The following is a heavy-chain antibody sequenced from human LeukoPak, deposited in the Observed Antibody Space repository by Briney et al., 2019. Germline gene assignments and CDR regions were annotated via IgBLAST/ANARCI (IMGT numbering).Heavy chain of an antibody. Sequence: PGGSLRLSCAASGFTFSSYGMHWVRQAPGKGLEWVAVIWYDGSNKYYADSVKGRFTISRDNSKNTLYLQMNSLRAEDTAVCYCAKQVDTAMVDYWGQGTLVTVSS. CDR1: GFTFSSYG. V-gene: IGHV3-33*06. J-gene: IGHJ4*02. D-gene: IGHD5-18*01. CDR3: AKQVDTAMVDY. CDR2: IWYDGSNK.